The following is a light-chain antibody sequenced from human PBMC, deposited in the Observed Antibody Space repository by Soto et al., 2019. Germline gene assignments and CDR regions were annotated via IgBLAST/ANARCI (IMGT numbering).Light chain of an antibody. CDR3: QTWGTGIHV. CDR2: LTSDGSY. Sequence: QLVLTQSPSASASLGASVKLTCTLSSRHSKYPIAWHQQQPEKGPRYLMKLTSDGSYTKGDGIPDRFSGSSSGAERYLTISSLQSDDEADYYCQTWGTGIHVFGTGTKLTVL. V-gene: IGLV4-69*01. J-gene: IGLJ1*01. CDR1: SRHSKYP.